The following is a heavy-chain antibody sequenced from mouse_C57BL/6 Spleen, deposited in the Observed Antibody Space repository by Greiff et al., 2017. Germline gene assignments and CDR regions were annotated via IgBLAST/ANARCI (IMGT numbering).Heavy chain of an antibody. Sequence: ESGPELVKPGASVKISCKASGYAFSSSWMNWVKQRPGKGLEWIGRIYPGDGDTNYNGKFKGKATLTADKSSSTAYMPLSSLTSEDSAVYYCARYQGTTVDYWGQGTTLTVSS. D-gene: IGHD1-1*01. CDR1: GYAFSSSW. V-gene: IGHV1-82*01. J-gene: IGHJ2*01. CDR3: ARYQGTTVDY. CDR2: IYPGDGDT.